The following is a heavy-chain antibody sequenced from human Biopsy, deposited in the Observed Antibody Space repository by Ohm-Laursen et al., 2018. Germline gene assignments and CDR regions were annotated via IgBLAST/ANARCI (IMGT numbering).Heavy chain of an antibody. CDR3: AIDRGYYSDRTVPGYFDL. CDR1: GDAIRSCD. V-gene: IGHV4-59*01. CDR2: VYYTGST. J-gene: IGHJ2*01. Sequence: SVTLSFTCSASGDAIRSCDWSWVRQPPGKGLQWIGYVYYTGSTDYNPSLQSRVTISVDTSKNHFSLRLRSGTSADTAIYYCAIDRGYYSDRTVPGYFDLWGRGTLVTISS. D-gene: IGHD3-22*01.